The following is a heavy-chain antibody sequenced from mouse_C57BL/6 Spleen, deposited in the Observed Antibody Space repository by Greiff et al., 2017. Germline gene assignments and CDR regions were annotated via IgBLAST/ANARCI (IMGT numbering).Heavy chain of an antibody. V-gene: IGHV1-26*01. CDR1: GSTFTDYY. Sequence: VQLQQSGPELVKPGASVKISCKASGSTFTDYYMNWVKQSHGKSLEWIGDINPNNGGTSYNQKFKGKATLTVDKSSSTAYMELRSLTSEDSAVYYCARCGGSSPWFAYWGQGTLVTVSA. CDR2: INPNNGGT. CDR3: ARCGGSSPWFAY. D-gene: IGHD1-1*01. J-gene: IGHJ3*01.